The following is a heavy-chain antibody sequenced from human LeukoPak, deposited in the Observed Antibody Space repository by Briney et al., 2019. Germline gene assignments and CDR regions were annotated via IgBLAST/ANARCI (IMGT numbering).Heavy chain of an antibody. Sequence: GGSLRLSCAASGFTFSSYGMHWVRQAPGKGLEWVAFIRYDGSNKYYADSVKGRFTISRDNSKNTLYLQMNSLRAEDTAVYYCANTVGLHLSSWGQGTLVTVSS. V-gene: IGHV3-30*02. D-gene: IGHD1-26*01. CDR1: GFTFSSYG. CDR2: IRYDGSNK. J-gene: IGHJ5*02. CDR3: ANTVGLHLSS.